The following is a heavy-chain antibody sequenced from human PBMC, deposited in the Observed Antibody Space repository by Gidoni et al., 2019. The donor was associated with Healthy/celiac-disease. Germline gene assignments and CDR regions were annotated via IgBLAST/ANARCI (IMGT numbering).Heavy chain of an antibody. D-gene: IGHD1-26*01. J-gene: IGHJ4*02. CDR2: ISGSGDST. V-gene: IGHV3-23*01. CDR1: GFPFSSYA. CDR3: AKDPLAPIVGANIDY. Sequence: EVQLLESGGGLVQPGGSLRLSCAASGFPFSSYAMSWVRQAPGKGLEWVSAISGSGDSTYYADSVKGRFTISRDNSKNTLYLQMNSLRAEDTAVYYCAKDPLAPIVGANIDYWGQGTLVTVSS.